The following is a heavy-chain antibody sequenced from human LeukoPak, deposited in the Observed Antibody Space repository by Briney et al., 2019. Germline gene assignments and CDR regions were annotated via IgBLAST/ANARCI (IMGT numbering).Heavy chain of an antibody. J-gene: IGHJ4*02. CDR3: ARDVCSGGSCASDY. Sequence: SETLSLTCTGSGGSISSYYWSWIQQPPGKGLEWIGYIYYSGSTNYNPSLKSRVTISVDTSKNQFSLKLSSVTAADTAVYYCARDVCSGGSCASDYWGQGTLVTVSS. V-gene: IGHV4-59*01. CDR2: IYYSGST. CDR1: GGSISSYY. D-gene: IGHD2-15*01.